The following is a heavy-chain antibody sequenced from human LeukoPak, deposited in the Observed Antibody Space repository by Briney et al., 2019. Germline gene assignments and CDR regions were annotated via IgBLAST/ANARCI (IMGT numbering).Heavy chain of an antibody. V-gene: IGHV1-69*13. J-gene: IGHJ4*02. CDR1: GGTFSSYA. CDR3: ARAYDYVWGSYRYRRYFDY. Sequence: ASVKVSCKASGGTFSSYAISWVRQAPGQGLEWMGGIIPIFGTANYAQKFQGRVTITADESTSTAYMELSSLRSEDTAVHYCARAYDYVWGSYRYRRYFDYWGQGTLVTVSS. CDR2: IIPIFGTA. D-gene: IGHD3-16*02.